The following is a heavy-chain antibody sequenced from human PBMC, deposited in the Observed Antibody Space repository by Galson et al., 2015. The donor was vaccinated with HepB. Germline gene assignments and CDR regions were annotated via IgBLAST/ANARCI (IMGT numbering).Heavy chain of an antibody. Sequence: SLRLSCAASGFTFSKFGMHWVRQAPGKGLEWVTVISSDGSKRYYADSVKGRFTISRDNSKNTLNLQMNSLRVEDTAVYYCARGLSIGYCSRTSCYAGYGMGVWGQGTSVTVSS. V-gene: IGHV3-30*03. J-gene: IGHJ6*02. CDR1: GFTFSKFG. CDR2: ISSDGSKR. CDR3: ARGLSIGYCSRTSCYAGYGMGV. D-gene: IGHD2-2*03.